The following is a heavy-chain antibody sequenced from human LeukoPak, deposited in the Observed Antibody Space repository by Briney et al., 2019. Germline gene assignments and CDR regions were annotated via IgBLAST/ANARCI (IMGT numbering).Heavy chain of an antibody. V-gene: IGHV4-38-2*02. D-gene: IGHD3-22*01. CDR3: ARGVYYDSSGYSSWFDH. Sequence: PSETLSLTCTVSGYSISSGYYWGWIRQPPGKGLEWIGSIYHSGSTYYNPSLKSRVTISVDTSKNQFSLKLSSVTAADTAVYYCARGVYYDSSGYSSWFDHWGQGTLVTVSS. CDR1: GYSISSGYY. J-gene: IGHJ5*02. CDR2: IYHSGST.